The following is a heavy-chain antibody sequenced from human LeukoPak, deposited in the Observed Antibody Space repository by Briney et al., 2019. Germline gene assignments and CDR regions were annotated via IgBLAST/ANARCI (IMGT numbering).Heavy chain of an antibody. J-gene: IGHJ4*02. CDR1: GGSISTYY. D-gene: IGHD3-22*01. Sequence: TTSETLSLTCTASGGSISTYYWRWIRQPPGKGLEWIGYIYYSGSTKYNPSLKSRVTISVDTSKNQFSLKLSSVTAADTAVYYCARHDESSYYYDYWGQGTLVTVSS. CDR2: IYYSGST. CDR3: ARHDESSYYYDY. V-gene: IGHV4-59*01.